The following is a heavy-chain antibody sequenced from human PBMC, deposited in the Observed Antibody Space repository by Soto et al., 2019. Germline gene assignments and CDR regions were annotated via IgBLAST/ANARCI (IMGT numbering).Heavy chain of an antibody. CDR2: IYDTGISGYTPST. J-gene: IGHJ6*02. CDR3: ARGEDAFFYYGLDV. CDR1: GGSITSSY. V-gene: IGHV4-59*01. Sequence: SLTCTVSGGSITSSYWSCIRRPPGKVLEWIAYIYDTGISGYTPSTSYNPSLKSRVTMSVDTSKSQFSLKLTSVTAADTAVYYCARGEDAFFYYGLDVWGQGITVTVSS.